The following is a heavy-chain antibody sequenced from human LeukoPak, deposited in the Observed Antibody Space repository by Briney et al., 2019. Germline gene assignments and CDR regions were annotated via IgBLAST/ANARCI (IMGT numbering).Heavy chain of an antibody. D-gene: IGHD6-13*01. CDR2: INQDGSEK. CDR1: GFTFSNHW. V-gene: IGHV3-7*03. J-gene: IGHJ1*01. CDR3: ARVWKQQLVPAEYFQH. Sequence: GGSLRLSCAASGFTFSNHWMNWVRQAPGKGLEWAANINQDGSEKNYVDSVKGRFTISRDNAKNSLYLQMNSLGAEDTAVYYCARVWKQQLVPAEYFQHWGQGTLVTVSS.